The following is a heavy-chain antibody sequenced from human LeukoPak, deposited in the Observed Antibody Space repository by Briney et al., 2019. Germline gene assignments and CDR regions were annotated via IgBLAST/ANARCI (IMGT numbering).Heavy chain of an antibody. J-gene: IGHJ4*02. Sequence: SETLSLTCTVSGGSISRHYWSWIRQPPGKGLEWIGYIYNSGSTNYNPSLKSRVTISVDTSKNQFSLKLSSVTAADTAVYYCASHYHSSGYYVDYWGQGTLVTASS. CDR1: GGSISRHY. D-gene: IGHD3-22*01. V-gene: IGHV4-59*11. CDR2: IYNSGST. CDR3: ASHYHSSGYYVDY.